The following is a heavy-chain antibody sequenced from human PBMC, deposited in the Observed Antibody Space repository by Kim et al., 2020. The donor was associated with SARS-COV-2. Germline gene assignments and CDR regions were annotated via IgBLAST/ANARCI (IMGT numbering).Heavy chain of an antibody. V-gene: IGHV3-74*01. CDR1: GFTFSSYW. J-gene: IGHJ4*02. D-gene: IGHD3-10*01. CDR2: INSDGSST. CDR3: ASQSRYYYGSGSDY. Sequence: GGSLRLSCAASGFTFSSYWMHWVRQAPGKGLVWVSRINSDGSSTSYADSVKGRFTISRDNAKNTLYLQMNSLRAEDTAVYYCASQSRYYYGSGSDYWGQGTLVTVSS.